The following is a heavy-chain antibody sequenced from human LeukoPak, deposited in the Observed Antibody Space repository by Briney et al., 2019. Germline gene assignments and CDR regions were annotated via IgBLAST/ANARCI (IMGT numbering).Heavy chain of an antibody. V-gene: IGHV3-30-3*01. J-gene: IGHJ4*02. D-gene: IGHD3-22*01. CDR3: ARDFDYDSSGAFDY. CDR1: GFTFSNYT. CDR2: ISYDGSNK. Sequence: PGGSLRLSCAASGFTFSNYTMHWVRQAPGTGLEWVAVISYDGSNKYYADSVKGRFTISRDNSKNTLYLEMNSLRAEDTAVYYCARDFDYDSSGAFDYWGQGTLVTVSS.